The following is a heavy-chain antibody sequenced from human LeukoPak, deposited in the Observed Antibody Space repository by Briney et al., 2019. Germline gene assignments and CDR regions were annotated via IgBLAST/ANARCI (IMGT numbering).Heavy chain of an antibody. CDR1: GGSISSGDSY. CDR3: ARDRYYYDSSGYYGSPPVWYFDL. V-gene: IGHV4-30-4*01. J-gene: IGHJ2*01. CDR2: IYYSGST. D-gene: IGHD3-22*01. Sequence: SQTLSLTCTVSGGSISSGDSYWSWIRQPPGKGLEWIGYIYYSGSTYYNPSLKSRVTISVDTSKNQFSLKLSSVTAADTAVYYCARDRYYYDSSGYYGSPPVWYFDLWGRGTLVTVSS.